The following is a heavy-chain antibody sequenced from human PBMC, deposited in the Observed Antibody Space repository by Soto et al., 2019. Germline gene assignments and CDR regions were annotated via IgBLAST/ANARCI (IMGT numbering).Heavy chain of an antibody. D-gene: IGHD2-2*01. CDR3: AKDLYANDDPRENLFYY. CDR1: GYTFSSYH. J-gene: IGHJ4*02. V-gene: IGHV1-18*01. CDR2: ISAYNGNT. Sequence: GASVKVSCKASGYTFSSYHISWVRQAPGQGLEWMGWISAYNGNTNYAQKLQGRVTMTTDTSTSTAYMELRSLRSDDTAVYYCAKDLYANDDPRENLFYYRAQRTPVPVSS.